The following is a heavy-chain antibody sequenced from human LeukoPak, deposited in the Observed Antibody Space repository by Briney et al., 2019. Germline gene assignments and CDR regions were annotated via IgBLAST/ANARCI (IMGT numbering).Heavy chain of an antibody. V-gene: IGHV3-7*01. CDR2: IKPDGSET. Sequence: GGSLKLSCVASRFTFSNHYMSWVRQAPGKGLEWVATIKPDGSETFYVDSVKGRFTVSRDNAKNSLYLQMSRLRAEDTAVYHCARNLVHLWNVFDFWGLGTMVTVSS. CDR1: RFTFSNHY. CDR3: ARNLVHLWNVFDF. J-gene: IGHJ3*01. D-gene: IGHD5-18*01.